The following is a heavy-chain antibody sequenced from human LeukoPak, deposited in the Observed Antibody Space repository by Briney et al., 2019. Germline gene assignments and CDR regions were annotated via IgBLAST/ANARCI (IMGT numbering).Heavy chain of an antibody. J-gene: IGHJ4*02. D-gene: IGHD6-19*01. CDR3: ARQWLING. CDR1: GFTFSSYA. CDR2: ISYDGSNK. V-gene: IGHV3-30*04. Sequence: GGSLRLSCAASGFTFSSYAMHWVRQAPGKGLEWVAVISYDGSNKYYADSVKGRFTISRDNSKNTLYLQMNSLRAEDTAVYCCARQWLINGWGQGILVTVSS.